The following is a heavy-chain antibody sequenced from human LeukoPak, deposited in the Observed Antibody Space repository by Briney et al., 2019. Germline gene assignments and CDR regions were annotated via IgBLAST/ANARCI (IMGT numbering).Heavy chain of an antibody. Sequence: ASVKVSCKASGYTFTSYAMSWVRQAPGKGLEWVSAISGSGGSTYYADSVKGRFTISRDNSKNTPYLQMNSLRAEDTAVYYCAKATPNCYYYDSSGCPFDYWGQGTLVTVSS. V-gene: IGHV3-23*01. CDR1: GYTFTSYA. CDR2: ISGSGGST. D-gene: IGHD3-22*01. CDR3: AKATPNCYYYDSSGCPFDY. J-gene: IGHJ4*02.